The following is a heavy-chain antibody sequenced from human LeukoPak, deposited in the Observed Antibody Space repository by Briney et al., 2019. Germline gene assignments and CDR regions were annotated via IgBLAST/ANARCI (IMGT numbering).Heavy chain of an antibody. CDR1: GFTFSSYG. V-gene: IGHV3-30*03. Sequence: TGGSLRLSCAASGFTFSSYGMHWVRQAPGKGLEWVAVISYDGSNKYYADSVKGRFTISRDTSKNTLYMQMDSLRAEDTAVYYCASGDTTGYSGDAFNIWGQGTMVTVSS. CDR2: ISYDGSNK. J-gene: IGHJ3*02. D-gene: IGHD3-22*01. CDR3: ASGDTTGYSGDAFNI.